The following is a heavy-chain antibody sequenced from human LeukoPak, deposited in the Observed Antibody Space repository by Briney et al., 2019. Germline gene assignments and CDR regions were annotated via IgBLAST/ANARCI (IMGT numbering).Heavy chain of an antibody. CDR1: GFTFSSYA. D-gene: IGHD2-21*02. J-gene: IGHJ4*02. CDR3: AKVVIVVVTAPIDY. V-gene: IGHV3-23*01. CDR2: ISGSGGST. Sequence: GGSLRLSCAASGFTFSSYAMSWVRQAPGKGLEWVSAISGSGGSTYYADSVKGRFTISRDNSKNTLYLQMNSLRAEDTAVYYCAKVVIVVVTAPIDYWGQGTLVTVSP.